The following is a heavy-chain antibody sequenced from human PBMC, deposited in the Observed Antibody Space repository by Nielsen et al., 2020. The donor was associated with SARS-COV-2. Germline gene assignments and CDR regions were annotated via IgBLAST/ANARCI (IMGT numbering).Heavy chain of an antibody. CDR3: AKDRATFMIYFRRGGPDS. Sequence: GESLKISCEASGFTISRYGMPWVRQAPGKGLAGVTSISYDGSVKYYADSVKGRFTITRDFSKTTLYLQMNSLRAEDTAMYYCAKDRATFMIYFRRGGPDSWGQGTLVTVSS. J-gene: IGHJ4*02. D-gene: IGHD3/OR15-3a*01. CDR2: ISYDGSVK. V-gene: IGHV3-30*18. CDR1: GFTISRYG.